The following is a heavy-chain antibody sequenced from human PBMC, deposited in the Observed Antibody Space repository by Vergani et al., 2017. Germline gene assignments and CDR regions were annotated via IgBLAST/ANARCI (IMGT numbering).Heavy chain of an antibody. Sequence: EVQLVESGGGLVQPGGSLKLSCAASGFTFSGSAMHWVRQASGKGLEWVGRIRSKANSYATAYAASVKGRFTISRDDSKNTAYLQMNSLKTEDTAVYYCTRHEEVYGSGTGYWGQGTLVTVSS. J-gene: IGHJ4*02. CDR3: TRHEEVYGSGTGY. D-gene: IGHD3-10*01. CDR1: GFTFSGSA. V-gene: IGHV3-73*02. CDR2: IRSKANSYAT.